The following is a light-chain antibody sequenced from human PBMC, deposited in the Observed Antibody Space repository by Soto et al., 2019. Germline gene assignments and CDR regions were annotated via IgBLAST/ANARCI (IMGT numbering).Light chain of an antibody. J-gene: IGKJ5*01. V-gene: IGKV3-11*01. CDR2: DTS. Sequence: EVVLTQSPATLSLAPGERATLSCRASQFLSSYLAWYQQKPGQPPRLPIYDTSNRATGIPARFSGSRSGTDFTLTISSLEPEDFGVYFCHQRNKFGQGTRLEI. CDR3: HQRNK. CDR1: QFLSSY.